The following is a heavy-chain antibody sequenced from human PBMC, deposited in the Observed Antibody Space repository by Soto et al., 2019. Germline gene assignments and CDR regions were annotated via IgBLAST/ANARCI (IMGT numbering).Heavy chain of an antibody. CDR3: AREGVSSSWYNYYGMDV. Sequence: PSETLSLTCTVSGGSISSYYWSWIRQPPGKGLEWIGYIYYSGGTNYNPSLKSRVTISVDTSKNQFSLKLSSVTAADTAVYYCAREGVSSSWYNYYGMDVWGKGTTVTVYS. CDR1: GGSISSYY. J-gene: IGHJ6*04. D-gene: IGHD6-13*01. CDR2: IYYSGGT. V-gene: IGHV4-59*01.